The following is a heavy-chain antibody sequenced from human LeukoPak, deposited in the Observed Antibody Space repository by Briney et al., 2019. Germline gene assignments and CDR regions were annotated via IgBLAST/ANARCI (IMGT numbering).Heavy chain of an antibody. Sequence: SETLSLTCAVYGGSFSGYYWSWIRQPPGKGLEWIGEINHSGSTNYNPSLKSRVTISVDTSKNQFSLKLSSVTAADTAVYYCARGRNLIQLWPTGYYGMDVWGQGTTVTVSS. D-gene: IGHD5-18*01. CDR3: ARGRNLIQLWPTGYYGMDV. CDR2: INHSGST. CDR1: GGSFSGYY. V-gene: IGHV4-34*01. J-gene: IGHJ6*02.